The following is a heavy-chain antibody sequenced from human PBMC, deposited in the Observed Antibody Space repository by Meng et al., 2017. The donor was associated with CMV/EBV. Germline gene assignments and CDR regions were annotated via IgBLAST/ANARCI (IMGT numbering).Heavy chain of an antibody. D-gene: IGHD5-18*01. V-gene: IGHV3-30*02. J-gene: IGHJ4*02. CDR1: GFTLSSYG. CDR2: IRYDGSNK. CDR3: AKRKGGYSYGDFDY. Sequence: GGSLRLSCAASGFTLSSYGMHWVRQAPGKGLEWVAFIRYDGSNKYYADSVKGRFTISRDNSKNTLYLQMNSLRAEDTAVYYCAKRKGGYSYGDFDYWGQGTLVTVSS.